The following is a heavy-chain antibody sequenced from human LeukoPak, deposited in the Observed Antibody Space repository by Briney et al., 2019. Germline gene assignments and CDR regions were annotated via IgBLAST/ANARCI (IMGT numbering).Heavy chain of an antibody. V-gene: IGHV1-2*02. D-gene: IGHD2/OR15-2a*01. Sequence: ASVKVSCKASGYTFTSYYMHWVRQAPGHGLEWRGIINPSGGSTNYAQKFQGRVTMTRDTSISTAYMELSRLRSDDTAVYYCARARDNSMSYYYMDVWGKGTTVTVSS. J-gene: IGHJ6*03. CDR1: GYTFTSYY. CDR2: INPSGGST. CDR3: ARARDNSMSYYYMDV.